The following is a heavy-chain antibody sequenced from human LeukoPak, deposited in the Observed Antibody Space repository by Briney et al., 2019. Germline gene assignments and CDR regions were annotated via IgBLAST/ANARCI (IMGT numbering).Heavy chain of an antibody. D-gene: IGHD6-19*01. CDR1: GFTFSSYA. Sequence: GGSLRLSCAASGFTFSSYAMSWVRQAPGKGLEWVSAISGSGGSTYYADSVKGRFAISRDNSKNTLYLQMNSLRPEDTAVYYCAKDYSSGWYDALDIWGQGTMVTVSS. J-gene: IGHJ3*02. CDR3: AKDYSSGWYDALDI. V-gene: IGHV3-23*01. CDR2: ISGSGGST.